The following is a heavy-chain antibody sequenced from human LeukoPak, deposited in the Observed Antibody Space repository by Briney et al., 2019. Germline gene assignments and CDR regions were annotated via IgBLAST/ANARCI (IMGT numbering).Heavy chain of an antibody. Sequence: GGSLRLSCAASGFTFSTYWMGWVRQAPGKGPEWVGNINQDETSIYFLESVKGRFTISRDNAKNSLYLQMNSLTAEDTAVYYCARESFAARWDWGQGTLVTVSS. J-gene: IGHJ4*02. CDR2: INQDETSI. D-gene: IGHD6-6*01. CDR1: GFTFSTYW. V-gene: IGHV3-7*01. CDR3: ARESFAARWD.